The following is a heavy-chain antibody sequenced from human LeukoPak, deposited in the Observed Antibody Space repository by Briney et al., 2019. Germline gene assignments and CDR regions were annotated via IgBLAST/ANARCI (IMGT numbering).Heavy chain of an antibody. J-gene: IGHJ4*02. D-gene: IGHD2-2*01. V-gene: IGHV1-18*01. CDR1: GYTFTSYG. CDR2: ISAYNGNT. Sequence: ASVKVSCKASGYTFTSYGISWVRQAPGQGLEWMGWISAYNGNTNYAQKLQGRVTMTTDTSTSTAYMELRSLRSDDTAVYYCARAPRYCSSTSCYGLGGDYWGQGTLVTVSS. CDR3: ARAPRYCSSTSCYGLGGDY.